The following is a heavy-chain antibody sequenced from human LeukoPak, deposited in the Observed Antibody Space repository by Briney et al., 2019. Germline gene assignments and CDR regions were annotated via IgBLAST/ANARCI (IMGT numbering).Heavy chain of an antibody. CDR2: IYNGRNT. CDR1: GASTSDKY. V-gene: IGHV4-59*08. D-gene: IGHD6-19*01. CDR3: AQTTGWPGFDF. Sequence: SETLSLTCSASGASTSDKYWSGIRQSPGRTLEWIGHIYNGRNTKYNPSLTSRVTISVDTSKNQFSLSLTSVTAADTAMYYCAQTTGWPGFDFWGQGALVTVSS. J-gene: IGHJ4*02.